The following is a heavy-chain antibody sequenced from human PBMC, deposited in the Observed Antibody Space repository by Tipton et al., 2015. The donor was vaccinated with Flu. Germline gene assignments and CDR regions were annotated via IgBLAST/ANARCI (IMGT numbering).Heavy chain of an antibody. CDR2: MNPNSGNT. D-gene: IGHD6-13*01. Sequence: QLVQSGAEGKKPGASVKVSCKASGYTFTSYDINWVRQATGQGLEWMGWMNPNSGNTGYAQKFQGRVTMTRNTSISTAYMELSSLRSEDTAVYYCARGGRVSSSWYTWFDPWGQGTLVTVSS. V-gene: IGHV1-8*01. J-gene: IGHJ5*02. CDR1: GYTFTSYD. CDR3: ARGGRVSSSWYTWFDP.